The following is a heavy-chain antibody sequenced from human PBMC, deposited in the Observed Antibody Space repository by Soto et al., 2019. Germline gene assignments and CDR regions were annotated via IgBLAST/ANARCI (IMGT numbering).Heavy chain of an antibody. D-gene: IGHD2-15*01. Sequence: SETRSLTCSVSAGSISSGDYYWSWIRQPPGKGLEGIAYIYYSGNTYYNPALKSRVTISAETSKNQCSLNLTSVTAADTAVHYCARLLLRPWCFHIWGGGTLVTVS. V-gene: IGHV4-30-4*01. J-gene: IGHJ2*01. CDR3: ARLLLRPWCFHI. CDR2: IYYSGNT. CDR1: AGSISSGDYY.